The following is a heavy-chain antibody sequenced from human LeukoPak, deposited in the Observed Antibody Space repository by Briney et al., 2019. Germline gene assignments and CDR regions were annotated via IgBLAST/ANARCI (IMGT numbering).Heavy chain of an antibody. CDR2: ISSSGSGGNT. Sequence: GGSLRLSCAASGVTLSTYAMSWARQAPGRGLEWVSGISSSGSGGNTYYADSVKGRFTISRDSSKNTLFLHMNSLRVEDTAIYCCAKDRTVGASYWYFDLWGRGTLVTVSS. CDR1: GVTLSTYA. D-gene: IGHD1-26*01. CDR3: AKDRTVGASYWYFDL. V-gene: IGHV3-23*01. J-gene: IGHJ2*01.